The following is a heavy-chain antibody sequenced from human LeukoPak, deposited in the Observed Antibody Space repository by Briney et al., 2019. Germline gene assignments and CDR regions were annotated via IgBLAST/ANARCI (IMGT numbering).Heavy chain of an antibody. D-gene: IGHD6-19*01. CDR3: ARLTAVAGASYYFDY. CDR1: GGTFSSYA. J-gene: IGHJ4*02. V-gene: IGHV1-69*04. CDR2: IIPILSIA. Sequence: EASVKVSCTASGGTFSSYAISWVRQAPGQGLEWMGRIIPILSIANYAQKLQGRVTMTTDTATSTAYMELRSLRSDDTAVYYCARLTAVAGASYYFDYWGQGTLVTVSS.